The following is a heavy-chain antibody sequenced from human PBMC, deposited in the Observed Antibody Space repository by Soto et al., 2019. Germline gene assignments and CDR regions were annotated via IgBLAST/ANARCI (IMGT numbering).Heavy chain of an antibody. V-gene: IGHV6-1*01. J-gene: IGHJ6*02. CDR2: TYYRSKWYN. CDR1: GDSVSSNSAA. D-gene: IGHD6-6*01. CDR3: ARAKNMYSSCRPQAHDYYYYGMDV. Sequence: SQTLSLTCAISGDSVSSNSAAWNWIRQSPSRGLEWLGRTYYRSKWYNDYAVSVKSRITINPDTSKNQFSLQLNSVTPEDTAVYYCARAKNMYSSCRPQAHDYYYYGMDVWGQGTTVTVSS.